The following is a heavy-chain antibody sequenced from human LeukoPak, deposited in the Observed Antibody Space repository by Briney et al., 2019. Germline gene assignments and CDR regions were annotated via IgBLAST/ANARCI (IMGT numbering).Heavy chain of an antibody. CDR1: GFSCSTRG. Sequence: GGSLRLSCAASGFSCSTRGMSWVREAPGQGLEWVSAISGNDESTFYADSVKGRFTISRDNSRNTLYLQLGSLSAEDSAIYYCARDRRPARTYSGLFDYWGQGTLVTVSS. CDR3: ARDRRPARTYSGLFDY. J-gene: IGHJ4*02. V-gene: IGHV3-23*01. CDR2: ISGNDEST. D-gene: IGHD5-12*01.